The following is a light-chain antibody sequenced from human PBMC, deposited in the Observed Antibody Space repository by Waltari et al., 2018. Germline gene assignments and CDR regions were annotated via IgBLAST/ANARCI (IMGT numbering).Light chain of an antibody. V-gene: IGKV1-39*01. CDR2: AAS. Sequence: EIQMTQSPSSLSASVGDRVTITCRASQSISSYLNWYQQKPGKAPKLLIYAASSLQSGVPSRFSGSGSGTDFTLTISSLQPEDFATYYCQQSYSTGFTFGPGTKVDIK. CDR3: QQSYSTGFT. J-gene: IGKJ3*01. CDR1: QSISSY.